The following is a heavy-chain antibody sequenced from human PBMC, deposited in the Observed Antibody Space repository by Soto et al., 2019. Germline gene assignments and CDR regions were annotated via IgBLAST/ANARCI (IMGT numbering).Heavy chain of an antibody. CDR3: ARLDDSSGNTPFDV. CDR2: IYYSGTT. CDR1: GGSISSYY. V-gene: IGHV4-59*12. D-gene: IGHD3-22*01. Sequence: SETLSLTCTVSGGSISSYYWSWIRQPPGKGLEWIGYIYYSGTTYSNPSLRSRTTISVDTSEDQFSLKLYSLTAADTAMYFCARLDDSSGNTPFDVWGQGALVTVSS. J-gene: IGHJ4*02.